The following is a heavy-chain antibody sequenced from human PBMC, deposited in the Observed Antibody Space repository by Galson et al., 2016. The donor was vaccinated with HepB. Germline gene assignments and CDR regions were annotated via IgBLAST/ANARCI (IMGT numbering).Heavy chain of an antibody. D-gene: IGHD3-3*01. CDR3: AKDTHYPAILGTGLFDS. J-gene: IGHJ4*02. Sequence: SLRLSCAASGFIFHEYAMNWVRQAPGKGLEWVSLINWDGTSTYYSDSVKGRFTVFRDNSKKSLYLQMNSLRPEDTALYYCAKDTHYPAILGTGLFDSWGQGTLVTVSS. CDR2: INWDGTST. V-gene: IGHV3-43D*03. CDR1: GFIFHEYA.